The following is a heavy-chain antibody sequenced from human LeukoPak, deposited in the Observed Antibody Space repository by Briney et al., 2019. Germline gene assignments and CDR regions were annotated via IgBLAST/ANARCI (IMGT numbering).Heavy chain of an antibody. CDR2: ISGGGGST. D-gene: IGHD3-3*01. CDR1: GFTFSSYA. CDR3: AKVLYGESYYYYYGMDV. J-gene: IGHJ6*02. V-gene: IGHV3-23*01. Sequence: GGSLRLSCAASGFTFSSYAMSWVRQAPGKGLEWVSAISGGGGSTYYADSVKGRFTISRDNSKNTLYLQMNSLRAEDTAVYYCAKVLYGESYYYYYGMDVWGQGTTVTVSS.